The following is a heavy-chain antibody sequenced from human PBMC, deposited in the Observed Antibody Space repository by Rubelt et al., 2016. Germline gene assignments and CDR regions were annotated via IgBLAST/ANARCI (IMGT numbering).Heavy chain of an antibody. D-gene: IGHD2-21*01. CDR2: INSDGSST. V-gene: IGHV3-74*01. CDR3: ARGSYYFDY. Sequence: QVPGKGLVWVSRINSDGSSTSYEDSVKGRFTISRDNAKNTLYLQMNSLRDEDTAVYYCARGSYYFDYWGQGTLVTVSS. J-gene: IGHJ4*02.